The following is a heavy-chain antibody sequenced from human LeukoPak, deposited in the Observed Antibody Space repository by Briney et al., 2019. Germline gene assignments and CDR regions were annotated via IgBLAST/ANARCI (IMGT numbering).Heavy chain of an antibody. CDR2: INPNSGGT. D-gene: IGHD3-3*01. CDR3: ARDRLRFLEWLSDLHFDY. Sequence: ASVTVSCKASGYTFTGYYMHWVRQAPGQGLEWMGWINPNSGGTNYAQKFQGRVTMTRDTSISTAYMELSRLRSDDTAVYHCARDRLRFLEWLSDLHFDYWGQGTLVTVSS. CDR1: GYTFTGYY. J-gene: IGHJ4*02. V-gene: IGHV1-2*02.